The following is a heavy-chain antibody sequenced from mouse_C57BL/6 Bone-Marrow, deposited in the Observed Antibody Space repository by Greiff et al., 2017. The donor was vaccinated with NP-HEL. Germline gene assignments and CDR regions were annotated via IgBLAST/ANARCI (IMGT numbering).Heavy chain of an antibody. J-gene: IGHJ4*01. CDR3: ARCSIYDPGVYYAMDY. D-gene: IGHD2-3*01. CDR1: GYSITSDY. V-gene: IGHV3-8*01. CDR2: ISYSGST. Sequence: EVKLQESGPGLAKPSQTLSLTCSVTGYSITSDYWNWIRKFPGNKLEYMGYISYSGSTYYNPSLKSRISITRDTSKNQYYLQLNSVTTEDTATYYCARCSIYDPGVYYAMDYWGQGTSVTVSS.